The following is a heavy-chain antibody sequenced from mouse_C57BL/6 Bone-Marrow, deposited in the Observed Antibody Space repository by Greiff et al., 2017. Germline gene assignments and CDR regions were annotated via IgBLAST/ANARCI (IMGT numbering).Heavy chain of an antibody. D-gene: IGHD3-1*01. CDR2: ISSGSSTI. CDR1: GFTFSDYG. J-gene: IGHJ4*01. V-gene: IGHV5-17*01. CDR3: ASPDCYYAMDY. Sequence: EVKLMESGGGLVKPGGSLKLSCAASGFTFSDYGMHWVRQAPEKGLEWVAYISSGSSTIYYADTVKGRFTISRANAKNTLFLQMTSLRSEDTAMYYCASPDCYYAMDYWGQGTSVTVSS.